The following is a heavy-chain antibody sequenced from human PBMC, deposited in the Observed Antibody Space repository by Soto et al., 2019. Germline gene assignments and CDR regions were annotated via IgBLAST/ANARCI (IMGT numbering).Heavy chain of an antibody. V-gene: IGHV3-33*01. CDR3: SRDQGPVGATSHFQH. CDR1: GFTFSSYG. CDR2: IWYDGSNK. J-gene: IGHJ1*01. D-gene: IGHD1-26*01. Sequence: QVQLVESGGGVVQPGRSLRLSCAASGFTFSSYGMHWVRQAPGKGLEWVAVIWYDGSNKYYADSVKGRFTISRDNSKNSLYLQMNSLRAEDTAVYYCSRDQGPVGATSHFQHWGQGTLVTVSS.